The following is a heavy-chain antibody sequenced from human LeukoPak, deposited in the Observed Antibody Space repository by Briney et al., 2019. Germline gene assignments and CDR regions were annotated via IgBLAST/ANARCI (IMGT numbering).Heavy chain of an antibody. J-gene: IGHJ3*02. CDR3: AKDISSTRFGEGGAFDI. CDR1: AFSLSAYN. CDR2: ISYTGTYI. Sequence: MSGGSLRLSCAASAFSLSAYNMNWVRQAPGKGLEWVSSISYTGTYIYYADSVKGRFTISRDNAKNSLYLRMNSLRAEDTALYYCAKDISSTRFGEGGAFDIWGQGTMVTVSS. D-gene: IGHD3-10*01. V-gene: IGHV3-21*04.